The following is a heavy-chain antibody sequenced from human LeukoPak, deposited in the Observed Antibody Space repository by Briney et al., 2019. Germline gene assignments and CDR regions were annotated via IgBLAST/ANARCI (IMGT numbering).Heavy chain of an antibody. D-gene: IGHD6-19*01. J-gene: IGHJ6*02. CDR3: AKASGSSGWYVRYYYYYGMDV. V-gene: IGHV3-23*01. CDR1: GFTFSSYA. Sequence: QAGGSLRLSCAASGFTFSSYAMSWVRQAPGKGLKWVSAISGSGGSTYYADSVKGRFTISRDNSKNTLYLRMNSLRAEDTAVYYCAKASGSSGWYVRYYYYYGMDVWGQGTTVTVSS. CDR2: ISGSGGST.